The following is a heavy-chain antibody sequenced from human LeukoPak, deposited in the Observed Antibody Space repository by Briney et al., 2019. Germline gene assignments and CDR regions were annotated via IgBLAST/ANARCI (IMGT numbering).Heavy chain of an antibody. CDR1: GFTVSSNY. CDR3: ASALWGVYYFDY. Sequence: GGSLRLSCAAYGFTVSSNYMRWVSQAQGKGMEWVSVIYSGGRKYYEDSGKGRFTISRDNSKNTLYLQMNSLRAEDTAVYYCASALWGVYYFDYWGQGTLVTVSS. J-gene: IGHJ4*02. CDR2: IYSGGRK. V-gene: IGHV3-53*01. D-gene: IGHD2-21*01.